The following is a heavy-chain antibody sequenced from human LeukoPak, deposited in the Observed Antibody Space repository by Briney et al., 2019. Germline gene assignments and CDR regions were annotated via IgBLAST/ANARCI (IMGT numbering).Heavy chain of an antibody. CDR1: GGTFSSYA. D-gene: IGHD4-17*01. CDR3: ARDQNGDYAPHWYFDL. V-gene: IGHV1-69*13. J-gene: IGHJ2*01. Sequence: ASVKVSCKASGGTFSSYAISWVRQAPGQGLEWMGGIIPILGTANYAQKFQGRVTITADESTSTAYMELSSLRSEDTAVYYCARDQNGDYAPHWYFDLWGRGTLVTVSS. CDR2: IIPILGTA.